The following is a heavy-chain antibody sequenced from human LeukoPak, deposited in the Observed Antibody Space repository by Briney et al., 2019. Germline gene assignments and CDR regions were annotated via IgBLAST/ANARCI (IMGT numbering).Heavy chain of an antibody. CDR3: ARVHTDAFDI. CDR1: GGSISSGGYS. V-gene: IGHV4-30-2*01. J-gene: IGHJ3*02. CDR2: IYHSGST. Sequence: SETLSLTCAVSGGSISSGGYSWSWIRQPPGKGLEWNGYIYHSGSTYYNPSLKSRVTISVDRSKNQFSLKLSSVTAADTAVYYCARVHTDAFDIWGQGTMVTVSS.